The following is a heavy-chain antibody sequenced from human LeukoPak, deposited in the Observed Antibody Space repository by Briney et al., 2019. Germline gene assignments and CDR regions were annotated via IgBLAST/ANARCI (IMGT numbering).Heavy chain of an antibody. CDR3: ARVPISTTARGYFDY. D-gene: IGHD4-17*01. V-gene: IGHV4-59*01. CDR1: GGSISTYY. CDR2: IYHSGST. J-gene: IGHJ4*02. Sequence: SETLSLTCTVSGGSISTYYWTWIRQPPGKGLEWIGYIYHSGSTNYNPSLKSRVTISVDTSKNKFSLKLSSVTAADTAVYYCARVPISTTARGYFDYWGQGTLVTVSS.